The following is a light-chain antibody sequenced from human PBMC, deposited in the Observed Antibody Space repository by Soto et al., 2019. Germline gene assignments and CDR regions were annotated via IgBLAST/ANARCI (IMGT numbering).Light chain of an antibody. Sequence: IVMKQSPATLSVSPGEGVTLSCRASENVGTNLAWYQQKPGQAPRLLIYGSSTRATGIPATFSGSGFGTEFTLTISSLQSEESAVYYCQQYNNWGLSFGGGTKLEIK. CDR3: QQYNNWGLS. V-gene: IGKV3D-15*01. CDR2: GSS. J-gene: IGKJ4*01. CDR1: ENVGTN.